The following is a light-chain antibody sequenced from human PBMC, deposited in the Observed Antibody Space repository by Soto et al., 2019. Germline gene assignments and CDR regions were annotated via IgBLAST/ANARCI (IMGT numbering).Light chain of an antibody. Sequence: EIVMTQSPATLSVSPGERVTLSCRASQTVSGNLAWYQQKPGQPPRLLMFGASTRAAGIPGRLSGSGSGTEFSLTISCLPSEDSAVYYCQQYNHRGTFGQGTKVEIK. J-gene: IGKJ1*01. CDR2: GAS. CDR1: QTVSGN. CDR3: QQYNHRGT. V-gene: IGKV3-15*01.